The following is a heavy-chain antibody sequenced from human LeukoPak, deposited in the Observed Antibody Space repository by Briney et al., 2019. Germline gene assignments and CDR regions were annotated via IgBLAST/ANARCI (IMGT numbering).Heavy chain of an antibody. J-gene: IGHJ3*02. V-gene: IGHV3-33*01. D-gene: IGHD3-22*01. Sequence: GGSLRLSCAASGFSFSNYGMHWVRQVPGKGLEWVAAIWFDGIRKYYADSVKGRLTISRDNSKNTLYLQMNSLRAEDTAVYYCARDLEDSSPFGAFDMWGQGTMVTVSS. CDR3: ARDLEDSSPFGAFDM. CDR1: GFSFSNYG. CDR2: IWFDGIRK.